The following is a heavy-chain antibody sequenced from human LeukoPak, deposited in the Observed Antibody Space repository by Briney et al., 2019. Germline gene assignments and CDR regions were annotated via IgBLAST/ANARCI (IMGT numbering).Heavy chain of an antibody. V-gene: IGHV3-48*03. Sequence: GGSLRLFCAASEFTFSSYEMNWIRQAPGKGLEWVSYISSSGSTIYYADSVKGRFTISRDNAKNSLYLQMNNLRVEDTAVYYCARAPTKFRRDWFDPWGQGTLVTVSS. CDR2: ISSSGSTI. D-gene: IGHD3-9*01. CDR1: EFTFSSYE. J-gene: IGHJ5*02. CDR3: ARAPTKFRRDWFDP.